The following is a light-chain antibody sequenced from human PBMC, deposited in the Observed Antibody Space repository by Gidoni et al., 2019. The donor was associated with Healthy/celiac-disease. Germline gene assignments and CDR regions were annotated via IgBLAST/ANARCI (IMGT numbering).Light chain of an antibody. CDR3: QQYYSTPWT. V-gene: IGKV4-1*01. Sequence: DIVMTQSPDSLAVSLGERATINCKSSQSVLYSSNNKNYLAWYQQKPGQPPKLLIYWASTRESGVPDRCSGSGSGTDFTLTISSLQAEDVAVYYCQQYYSTPWTFGQXTKVEIK. CDR1: QSVLYSSNNKNY. CDR2: WAS. J-gene: IGKJ1*01.